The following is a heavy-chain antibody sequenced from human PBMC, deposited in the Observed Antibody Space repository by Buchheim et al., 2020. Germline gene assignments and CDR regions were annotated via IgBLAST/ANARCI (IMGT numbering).Heavy chain of an antibody. CDR3: AKDRGIFGVVIAQYYFDY. CDR1: GFTFSSYA. V-gene: IGHV3-23*01. CDR2: ISGSGGST. D-gene: IGHD3-3*01. J-gene: IGHJ4*02. Sequence: EVQLLESGGGLVQPGGSLRLSCAASGFTFSSYAMSWVRQAPGKGLEWVSAISGSGGSTYYADSVKGRFTISRENSKNTLYLQMNSLRAEDTAVYYCAKDRGIFGVVIAQYYFDYWGQGTL.